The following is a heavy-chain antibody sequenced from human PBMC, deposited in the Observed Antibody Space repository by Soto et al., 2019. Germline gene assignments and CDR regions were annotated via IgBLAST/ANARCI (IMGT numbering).Heavy chain of an antibody. J-gene: IGHJ4*02. CDR2: IYYSGST. D-gene: IGHD2-21*02. CDR3: ARQRTSVVTQAYFDV. CDR1: GDSVRSKSYY. V-gene: IGHV4-39*01. Sequence: AALSLPCTVTGDSVRSKSYYWGWIRKPQGKGLEWIGSIYYSGSTYNNPSLRSRVSMSIDTSKDQFSLKLKSVTAADTALYFCARQRTSVVTQAYFDVWGPGSLVTGSS.